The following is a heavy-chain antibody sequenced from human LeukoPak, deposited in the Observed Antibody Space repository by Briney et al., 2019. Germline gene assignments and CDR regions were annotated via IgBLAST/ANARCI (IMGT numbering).Heavy chain of an antibody. CDR3: ARIWLKKGGYCSGGYCYFDY. D-gene: IGHD2-15*01. CDR1: GYTFTDYF. J-gene: IGHJ4*02. Sequence: ASVKVPCKASGYTFTDYFIHWVRQAPGQGLEWMGRINPNSGGTNYAQKFQDRVTMTRDTSINTAYMELSRLRSDDTAVYYCARIWLKKGGYCSGGYCYFDYWGQGTLVTVSS. V-gene: IGHV1-2*06. CDR2: INPNSGGT.